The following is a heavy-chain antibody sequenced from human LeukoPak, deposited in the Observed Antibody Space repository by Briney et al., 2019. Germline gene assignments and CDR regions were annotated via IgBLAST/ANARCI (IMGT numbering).Heavy chain of an antibody. Sequence: GGSLRPSCSASGFTFSSYAMHWVRQAPDKGLEYVSTISRDGASTNYADSVRGRFTISRDNSKNTLYLQMSSLRAEDTAVYYCVKARWGGGRAFDIWGQGTMVTVSS. V-gene: IGHV3-64D*09. CDR1: GFTFSSYA. D-gene: IGHD3-16*01. CDR3: VKARWGGGRAFDI. CDR2: ISRDGAST. J-gene: IGHJ3*02.